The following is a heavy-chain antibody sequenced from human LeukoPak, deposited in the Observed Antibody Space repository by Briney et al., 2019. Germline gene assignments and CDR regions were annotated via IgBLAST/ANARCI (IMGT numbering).Heavy chain of an antibody. CDR3: AKKRFGEYIST. CDR1: GFTFSSYA. D-gene: IGHD3-10*01. J-gene: IGHJ4*02. V-gene: IGHV3-23*01. CDR2: ISGSGGST. Sequence: GGSLRLSCAASGFTFSSYAMSWVRLAPGKGLEWVSAISGSGGSTYYADSVKGRFTISRDNSKDTLYLQMNSLRAEDTAVYYCAKKRFGEYISTWGQGTLVTVSS.